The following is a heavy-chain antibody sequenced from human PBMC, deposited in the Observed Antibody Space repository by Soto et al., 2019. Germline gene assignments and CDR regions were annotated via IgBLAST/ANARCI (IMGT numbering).Heavy chain of an antibody. V-gene: IGHV3-11*01. CDR2: ISSGSGTI. Sequence: QVQLVESGGGLVKPGGSLRLSCAASGFTFSDYYMSWIRQAPGKGLEWVSYISSGSGTIYYADSVKGRFTISRDNAKNSLYLQMNSLRAEDTAVYYCSRDIVYIAADSWGQGTLVTVSS. CDR1: GFTFSDYY. D-gene: IGHD6-13*01. J-gene: IGHJ4*02. CDR3: SRDIVYIAADS.